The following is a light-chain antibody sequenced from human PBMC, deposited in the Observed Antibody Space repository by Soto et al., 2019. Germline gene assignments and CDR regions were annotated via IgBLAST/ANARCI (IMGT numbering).Light chain of an antibody. CDR3: QQYYNAPIT. CDR1: QSILYTSNNNNY. J-gene: IGKJ5*01. CDR2: WAS. Sequence: DIVMTQSPDSLAVSLGERATINCKSSQSILYTSNNNNYLAWYQQKPGQPPKLLIYWASIRESGVPDRFSGSGSGTDFTLTISSLQAEDVAVYYCQQYYNAPITFGQGTRLEIK. V-gene: IGKV4-1*01.